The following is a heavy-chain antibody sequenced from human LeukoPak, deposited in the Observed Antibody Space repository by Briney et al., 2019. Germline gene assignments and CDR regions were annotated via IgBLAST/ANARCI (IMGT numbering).Heavy chain of an antibody. J-gene: IGHJ4*02. CDR1: RFTFSSYS. CDR3: AKVGDNWDFDY. CDR2: ISSSSSSI. D-gene: IGHD3-16*01. Sequence: PGGSLRLSCVASRFTFSSYSMNWVRQAPGKGLEWVSYISSSSSSIYDADSVTGRFTTSRDNSKNTLYLHMNSLRAEDTAVYYCAKVGDNWDFDYWGQGTLVSVSS. V-gene: IGHV3-48*01.